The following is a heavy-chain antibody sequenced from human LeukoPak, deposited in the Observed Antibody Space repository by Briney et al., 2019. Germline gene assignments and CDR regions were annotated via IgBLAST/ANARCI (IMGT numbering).Heavy chain of an antibody. D-gene: IGHD6-13*01. J-gene: IGHJ4*02. CDR3: ARGLHYSSSWYPGGPFDY. CDR1: GGTFSIYA. CDR2: IIPIFGTA. V-gene: IGHV1-69*13. Sequence: SVKVSCKASGGTFSIYAISWVRQAPGQGLEWMGGIIPIFGTANYEQKFQGRVTITADESTSTAYMELSSLRSEDTAVYYCARGLHYSSSWYPGGPFDYWGQGTLVTVSS.